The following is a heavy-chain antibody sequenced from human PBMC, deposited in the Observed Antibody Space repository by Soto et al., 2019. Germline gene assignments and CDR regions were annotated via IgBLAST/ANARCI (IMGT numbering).Heavy chain of an antibody. D-gene: IGHD3-22*01. V-gene: IGHV3-30*18. J-gene: IGHJ4*02. CDR2: ISYDGSNK. CDR3: AKDNYDSSGYNFDY. CDR1: GFTFSSYG. Sequence: GGSLRLSCAASGFTFSSYGMHWVRQAPGKGLEWVAVISYDGSNKYYADSVKGRFTISRDNSKNTLYLQMNSLRAEGTAVYYCAKDNYDSSGYNFDYWGQGTLVTVSS.